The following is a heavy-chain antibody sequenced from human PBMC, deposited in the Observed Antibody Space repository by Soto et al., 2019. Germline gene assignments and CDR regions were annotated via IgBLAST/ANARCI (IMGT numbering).Heavy chain of an antibody. CDR3: TTGLRNCYYNFAY. Sequence: PGGSLRLSWAASGFTFSNAWMIWVRQAPGKGLEWVGRIKGEADGGTTDYAAPVKGRITISRDHSKDTLYLHMNSLKTEDTAVYYCTTGLRNCYYNFAYWGQGTPVTVSS. V-gene: IGHV3-15*01. J-gene: IGHJ4*02. CDR2: IKGEADGGTT. D-gene: IGHD2-21*01. CDR1: GFTFSNAW.